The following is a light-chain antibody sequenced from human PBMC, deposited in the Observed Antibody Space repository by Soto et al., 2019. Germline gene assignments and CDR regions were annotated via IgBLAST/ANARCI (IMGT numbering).Light chain of an antibody. CDR3: QKFGGSSFT. CDR2: AAA. J-gene: IGKJ4*01. CDR1: QSVSGSY. Sequence: IVLTQSPGTLSLSPGERATLSCRASQSVSGSYLAWYQQRPGQAPRLLIYAAASRATGIPDRFSGSGSGTDFTLTIRRLEPEDFAVYFCQKFGGSSFTFGGGTKVEIK. V-gene: IGKV3-20*01.